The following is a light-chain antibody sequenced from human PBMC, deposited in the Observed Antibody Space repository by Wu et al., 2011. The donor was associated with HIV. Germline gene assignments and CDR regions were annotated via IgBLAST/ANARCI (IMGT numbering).Light chain of an antibody. Sequence: IVLTQSPGTLSLSPGERATLSCRASQSVSSNYLAWYQQKPGQAPRLLIYGASRRATGIPDRFRGSGSGTEFTLTISSMQSEDFAVYYCQQYNNWPWTFGQGTKVGIK. CDR3: QQYNNWPWT. CDR1: QSVSSNY. V-gene: IGKV3-20*01. CDR2: GAS. J-gene: IGKJ1*01.